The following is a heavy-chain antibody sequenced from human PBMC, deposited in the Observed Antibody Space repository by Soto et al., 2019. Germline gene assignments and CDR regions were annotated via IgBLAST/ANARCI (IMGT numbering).Heavy chain of an antibody. CDR3: ARDIAGLAAFDI. CDR1: VDSVSGNSSA. D-gene: IGHD2-21*01. Sequence: QTLSLTCAIAVDSVSGNSSAWNWIRQFPSGGLEWLGRTYYRSKWYRDYAASVKSRISVDPDTSKNQFSLQLNSVTPEATAVYFCARDIAGLAAFDIWGQGTMVTVSS. CDR2: TYYRSKWYR. J-gene: IGHJ3*02. V-gene: IGHV6-1*01.